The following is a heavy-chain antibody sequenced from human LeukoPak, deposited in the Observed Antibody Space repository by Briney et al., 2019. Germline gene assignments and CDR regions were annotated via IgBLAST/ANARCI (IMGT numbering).Heavy chain of an antibody. CDR2: IKQDGSEK. Sequence: PGGSLRLSCVVSGFTFNSYWMSWVRQAPGKGLEWGANIKQDGSEKDYVDSVKGRFTISRDNAKNSLYLQMNSLRADDTAVYYCARPPVVYCGVDCLPGDYWGQGTLVTVSS. V-gene: IGHV3-7*01. D-gene: IGHD2-21*02. CDR3: ARPPVVYCGVDCLPGDY. J-gene: IGHJ4*02. CDR1: GFTFNSYW.